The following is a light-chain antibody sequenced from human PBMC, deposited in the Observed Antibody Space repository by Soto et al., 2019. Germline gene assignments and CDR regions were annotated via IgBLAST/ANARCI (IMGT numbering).Light chain of an antibody. CDR2: DVT. V-gene: IGLV2-8*01. CDR3: TADAGRSLPLV. CDR1: RSDVGKYNF. J-gene: IGLJ3*02. Sequence: QSALTQPHSASGSPGQSVTISCTGARSDVGKYNFVSWYQQHPGEAPKLMIYDVTERPSGVPDRFSGSKSGNTASLTVSGLQAEDDADYYCTADAGRSLPLVFGGGTKVTVL.